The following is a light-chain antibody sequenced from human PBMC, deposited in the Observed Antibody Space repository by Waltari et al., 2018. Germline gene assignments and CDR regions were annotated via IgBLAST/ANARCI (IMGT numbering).Light chain of an antibody. J-gene: IGKJ2*01. CDR3: QQYNDWPLYT. Sequence: IVMTQSPATLSVSPGERATLSCRASLSVGGNLAWYQQKPGQAPRLLIYGASTWVTGLPARFSGSGSETEFTLTISSVQSEDFAVYYCQQYNDWPLYTFGQGTKLEIK. CDR1: LSVGGN. CDR2: GAS. V-gene: IGKV3-15*01.